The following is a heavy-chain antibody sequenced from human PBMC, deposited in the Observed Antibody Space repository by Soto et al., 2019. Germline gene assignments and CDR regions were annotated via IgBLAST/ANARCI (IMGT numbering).Heavy chain of an antibody. Sequence: GGSLRLSCSASGFIFSESTIYWVRQVPGKGLEAISAVSTSGRSTYYADSVKDRFTISRDNSKNTLLLQMGSLRPEDTAIYYCVKQAHGLDGVAFDYWGQGTQVTVSS. J-gene: IGHJ4*02. CDR3: VKQAHGLDGVAFDY. D-gene: IGHD2-15*01. CDR2: VSTSGRST. V-gene: IGHV3-64D*06. CDR1: GFIFSEST.